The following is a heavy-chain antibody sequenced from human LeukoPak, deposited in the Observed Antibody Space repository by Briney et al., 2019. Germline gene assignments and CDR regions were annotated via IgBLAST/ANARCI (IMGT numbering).Heavy chain of an antibody. CDR2: ISYDGTNK. CDR1: GFTFSSYA. V-gene: IGHV3-30-3*01. J-gene: IGHJ6*02. CDR3: ARSGYDDFFYYAMDV. D-gene: IGHD5-12*01. Sequence: GRSLRLSCAASGFTFSSYAMHWVRQAPGKGLECVAVISYDGTNKYYGDSVKGRFTISRDNSKYTLYLQMNSLRAEDTAVYYCARSGYDDFFYYAMDVWGQGTTVTVSS.